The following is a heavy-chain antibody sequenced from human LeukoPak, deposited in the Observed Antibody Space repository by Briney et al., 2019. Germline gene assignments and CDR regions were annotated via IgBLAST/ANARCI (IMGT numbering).Heavy chain of an antibody. CDR1: GFTFSSYA. Sequence: PGGSLRLSCAASGFTFSSYAMSWVRQAPGKGLEWVSAISGSGRSTYYADPVKGRFTISRDNSKNTLYLQMNSLRSDDTAVYYCARCYYYAPGQYFQHWGQGTLVTVSS. D-gene: IGHD3-22*01. V-gene: IGHV3-23*01. CDR3: ARCYYYAPGQYFQH. CDR2: ISGSGRST. J-gene: IGHJ1*01.